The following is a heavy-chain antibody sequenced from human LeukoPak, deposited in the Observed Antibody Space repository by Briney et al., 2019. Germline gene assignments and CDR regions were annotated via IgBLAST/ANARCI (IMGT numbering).Heavy chain of an antibody. V-gene: IGHV4-38-2*02. Sequence: SETLSLTCSVSGYSISSDHYYGWIRQPPGKGLEWIGSIYHSGNTYYNPSLKSRVTILIDTSKNQFSLKLNSVTAADTAVYYCARAGYSNGLDYWGQGTLVTVSS. CDR3: ARAGYSNGLDY. J-gene: IGHJ4*02. CDR1: GYSISSDHY. CDR2: IYHSGNT. D-gene: IGHD6-19*01.